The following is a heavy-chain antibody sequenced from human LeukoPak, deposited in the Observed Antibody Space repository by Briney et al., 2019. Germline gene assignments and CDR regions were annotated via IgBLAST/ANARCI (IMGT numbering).Heavy chain of an antibody. V-gene: IGHV3-30*18. D-gene: IGHD4-17*01. J-gene: IGHJ6*02. CDR3: AKERMTTYYYGMDV. Sequence: QAGGSLRLSCAASGFTFSSYGMHWVRQVPGKGLEWVAVISYDGSNKYYADSVKGRFTISRDNSKNTLYLQMNSLRAEDTAVYYCAKERMTTYYYGMDVWGQGTTVTVSS. CDR1: GFTFSSYG. CDR2: ISYDGSNK.